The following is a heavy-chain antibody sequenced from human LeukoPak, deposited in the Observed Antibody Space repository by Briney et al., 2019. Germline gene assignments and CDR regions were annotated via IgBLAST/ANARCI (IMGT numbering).Heavy chain of an antibody. CDR3: ARVKRVSTVTTLYY. V-gene: IGHV1-8*01. CDR2: MNPNSGNT. D-gene: IGHD4-11*01. Sequence: ASVKVSCKASGYTSTSYDINWVRQATGQGLEWMGWMNPNSGNTGYAQKFQGRVTMTRNTSISTAYMELSSLRSEDTAVYYCARVKRVSTVTTLYYWGQGTLVTVSS. J-gene: IGHJ4*02. CDR1: GYTSTSYD.